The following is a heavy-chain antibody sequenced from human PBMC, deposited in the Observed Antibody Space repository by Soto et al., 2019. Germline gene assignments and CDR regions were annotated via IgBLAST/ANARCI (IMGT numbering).Heavy chain of an antibody. CDR3: ARRTVGWYFDL. CDR2: ISGSGGST. D-gene: IGHD4-17*01. CDR1: GFTFSSYA. Sequence: EVQLLESGGGLVQPGGSLRLSCAASGFTFSSYAMSWVRQAPGKGLEWVSVISGSGGSTYSADSVKGRFTISRDNSKNTLYLQMNSLRAEDTAVYYCARRTVGWYFDLWGRGTLVTVSS. J-gene: IGHJ2*01. V-gene: IGHV3-23*01.